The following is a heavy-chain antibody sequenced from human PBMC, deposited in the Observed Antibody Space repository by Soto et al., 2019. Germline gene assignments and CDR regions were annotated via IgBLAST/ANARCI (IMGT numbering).Heavy chain of an antibody. CDR3: ARGLRSPAASLPGVLDP. J-gene: IGHJ5*02. V-gene: IGHV4-30-2*01. Sequence: QVQLQEAGSRLVKTSETLSLTCTVSGGAFSSGGFAWTWIRQPPKKGLEWIGYIYHTGTTSYNPSRSSRVTISVDRSRHQFSLKLTSVTAADTAMNYCARGLRSPAASLPGVLDPWGQGTLVTVSS. CDR2: IYHTGTT. CDR1: GGAFSSGGFA. D-gene: IGHD2-2*01.